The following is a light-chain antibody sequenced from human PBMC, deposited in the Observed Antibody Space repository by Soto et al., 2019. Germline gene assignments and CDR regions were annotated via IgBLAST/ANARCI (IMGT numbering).Light chain of an antibody. CDR2: CAS. CDR3: QQYGSSPRS. CDR1: QTITGSY. V-gene: IGKV3-20*01. Sequence: EIALTQSPGIMSLSSGELATLSCRASQTITGSYLAWYQQKPRQAPRLLIYCASDRATGIPDRFSGSGSGTDFTLTISRAEPEDFAGYYCQQYGSSPRSFGQGTKVEIK. J-gene: IGKJ1*01.